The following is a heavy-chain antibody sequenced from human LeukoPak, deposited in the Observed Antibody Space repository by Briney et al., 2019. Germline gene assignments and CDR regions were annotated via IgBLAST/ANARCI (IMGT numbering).Heavy chain of an antibody. CDR2: ISSSGSST. J-gene: IGHJ4*02. CDR1: GFTFSSYG. D-gene: IGHD3-10*01. CDR3: AKKDGSGSWYYYFDY. Sequence: PGGSLRLSCAASGFTFSSYGMSWVRQAPGKGPEWVSGISSSGSSTYYAESVKGRFTISRDNFKNMLYLQMNSLRVEDTAVYYCAKKDGSGSWYYYFDYWGRGSLVTVSS. V-gene: IGHV3-23*01.